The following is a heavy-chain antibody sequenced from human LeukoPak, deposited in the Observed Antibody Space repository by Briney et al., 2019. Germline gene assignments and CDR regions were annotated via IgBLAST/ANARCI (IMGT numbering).Heavy chain of an antibody. Sequence: SETLSLTCNVSGASMSNYYRVWIRQPPGKGLEWIGSIYHRGTTYSGSTYYNPSLKSRVTISLDTSKNHFSLKLSSVTAADTAVYYCAREKLGIAAAGFFLNWGQGTLVTVSS. J-gene: IGHJ4*02. V-gene: IGHV4-39*02. D-gene: IGHD6-13*01. CDR2: IYHRGTTYSGST. CDR3: AREKLGIAAAGFFLN. CDR1: GASMSNYY.